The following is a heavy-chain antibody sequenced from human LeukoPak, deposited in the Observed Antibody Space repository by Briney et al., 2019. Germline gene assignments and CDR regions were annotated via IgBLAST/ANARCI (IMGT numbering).Heavy chain of an antibody. CDR1: GYTFTSYG. CDR3: ASSSSGWYWFDP. V-gene: IGHV1-18*01. D-gene: IGHD6-19*01. CDR2: ISAYNGNT. Sequence: ASVKVSCKASGYTFTSYGISWVRQAPGQGLEWMGWISAYNGNTNYAQKLQGRVTMTTDTSTSTAYMELRSLRSDDTAVYYCASSSSGWYWFDPWAREPWSPSPQ. J-gene: IGHJ5*02.